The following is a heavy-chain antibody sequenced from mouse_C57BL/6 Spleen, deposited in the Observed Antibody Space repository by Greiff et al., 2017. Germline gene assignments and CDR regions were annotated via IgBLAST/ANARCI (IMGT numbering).Heavy chain of an antibody. V-gene: IGHV14-4*01. CDR3: TITTVVEGDY. CDR1: GFNIKDDY. CDR2: IDPENGDT. Sequence: EVQGVESGAELVRPGASVKLSCTASGFNIKDDYMHWVKQRPEQGLEWIGWIDPENGDTEYASKFQGKATITADTSSNTAYLQLSSLTSEDTAVYYCTITTVVEGDYWGQGTTLTVSS. D-gene: IGHD1-1*01. J-gene: IGHJ2*01.